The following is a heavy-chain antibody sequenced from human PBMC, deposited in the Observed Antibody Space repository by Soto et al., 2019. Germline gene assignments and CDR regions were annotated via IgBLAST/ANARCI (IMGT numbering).Heavy chain of an antibody. D-gene: IGHD6-6*01. CDR2: FTAAGRNT. V-gene: IGHV3-23*01. Sequence: GGSLRLSCAASGFTFSDFAMSWVRKAPGKGLEWVSTFTAAGRNTFYADSVKGRFTISRDNSKSTLYLHVNSLRVDDTAVYYCAKMGGGSLPKLFHVWGHGTPVTVSS. CDR1: GFTFSDFA. CDR3: AKMGGGSLPKLFHV. J-gene: IGHJ1*01.